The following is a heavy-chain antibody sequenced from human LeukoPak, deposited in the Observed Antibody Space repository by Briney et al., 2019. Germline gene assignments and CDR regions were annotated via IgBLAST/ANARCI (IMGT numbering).Heavy chain of an antibody. V-gene: IGHV3-30*18. D-gene: IGHD2-15*01. Sequence: GGSLRLSCAASGFTFGSYGMHWVRQAPGKGLEWVAVISYDGSNKYYADSVKGRFTISRDNSKNTLYLQMNSLRAEDTAVYYCANSGDYYYYGMDVWGQGTTVTVSS. CDR2: ISYDGSNK. CDR3: ANSGDYYYYGMDV. J-gene: IGHJ6*02. CDR1: GFTFGSYG.